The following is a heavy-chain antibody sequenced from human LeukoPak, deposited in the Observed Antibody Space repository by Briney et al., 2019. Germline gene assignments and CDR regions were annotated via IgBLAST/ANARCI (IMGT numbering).Heavy chain of an antibody. J-gene: IGHJ4*02. V-gene: IGHV4-34*01. CDR1: GGSFSGYY. CDR2: INLSGST. D-gene: IGHD3-22*01. CDR3: ARVEYDSSGYYLDY. Sequence: SETLSLTCAVYGGSFSGYYWSWIRQPPGKGLEWIGEINLSGSTNYNPSLKSRVTISVDTSKNQFSLKLSSVTAADTAVYYCARVEYDSSGYYLDYWGQGTLVTVSS.